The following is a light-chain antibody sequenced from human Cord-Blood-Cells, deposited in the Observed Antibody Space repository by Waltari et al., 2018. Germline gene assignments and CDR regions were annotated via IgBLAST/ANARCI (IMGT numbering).Light chain of an antibody. Sequence: QSALTQPASVSGSPGQSITISCTGTSSAVGGSNYVPWYQQHPVKAPKLMIYDVSNRPSGVSNRFSGSKSGNTASLTISGLQAEDEADYYCSSYTSSSTLVFGTGTKVTVL. CDR3: SSYTSSSTLV. J-gene: IGLJ1*01. CDR2: DVS. V-gene: IGLV2-14*01. CDR1: SSAVGGSNY.